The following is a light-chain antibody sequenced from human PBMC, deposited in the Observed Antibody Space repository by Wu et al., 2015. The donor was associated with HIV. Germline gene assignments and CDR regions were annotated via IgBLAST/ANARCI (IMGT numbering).Light chain of an antibody. J-gene: IGKJ1*01. CDR1: QDINTY. V-gene: IGKV1-27*01. Sequence: DIQMTQSPSSLSASVGDRVTISCRASQDINTYLAWYQQNPGKVPKLLIYGASTLHSGVPSRFSGSGSGTDFTLTISSLQPEDVATYYCQKYDTAPWTFGQGTKVEMK. CDR3: QKYDTAPWT. CDR2: GAS.